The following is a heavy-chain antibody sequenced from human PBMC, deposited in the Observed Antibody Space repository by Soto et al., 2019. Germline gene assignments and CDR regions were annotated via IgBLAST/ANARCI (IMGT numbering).Heavy chain of an antibody. CDR1: GGSISSSHW. CDR2: ISHSGTS. Sequence: QVQLQESGPGLVKPSGTLSLTCAVSGGSISSSHWWTWVRQSPGKGLEYIGEISHSGTSNSNPSLKSRVTLSVDRSKNHISLTLTSVTAADTAVYYCARVVLSITRGAFDAWGQGTPVIVSS. J-gene: IGHJ3*01. CDR3: ARVVLSITRGAFDA. V-gene: IGHV4-4*02. D-gene: IGHD1-20*01.